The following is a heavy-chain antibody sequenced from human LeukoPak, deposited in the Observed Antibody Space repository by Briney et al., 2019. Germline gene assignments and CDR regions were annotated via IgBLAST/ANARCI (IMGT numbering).Heavy chain of an antibody. CDR3: ARGPLYCGGDCFNDY. CDR1: GYTFTGYY. Sequence: ASVKVSCKASGYTFTGYYMHWVRQAPGQGLEWMGWINPNSGGTNYAQKFQGRVTKTRDTSISTAYMELSRLRSDDTAVYYCARGPLYCGGDCFNDYWGQGTLVTVSS. V-gene: IGHV1-2*02. D-gene: IGHD2-21*02. CDR2: INPNSGGT. J-gene: IGHJ4*02.